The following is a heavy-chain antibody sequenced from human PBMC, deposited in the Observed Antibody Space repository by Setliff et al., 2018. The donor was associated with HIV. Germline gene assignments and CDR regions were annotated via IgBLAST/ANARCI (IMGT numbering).Heavy chain of an antibody. CDR1: GFSFSSYW. CDR2: IGSSGTPI. J-gene: IGHJ4*02. V-gene: IGHV3-48*01. CDR3: ARDWRHGYDLNFDY. Sequence: GGSLRLSCAASGFSFSSYWMSWVRQAPGKGLEWLSYIGSSGTPIYYADSVKGRLTNSRDNSQNALYLHMNSLRAEDTAVYYCARDWRHGYDLNFDYWGQGTLVTVSS. D-gene: IGHD5-12*01.